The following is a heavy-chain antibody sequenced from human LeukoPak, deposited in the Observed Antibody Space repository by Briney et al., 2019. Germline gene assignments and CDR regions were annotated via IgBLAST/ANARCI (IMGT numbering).Heavy chain of an antibody. CDR1: GGSISNGGYY. J-gene: IGHJ6*02. D-gene: IGHD3-22*01. CDR3: ARAPYYYDSSGPWGMDV. CDR2: IYYSGST. Sequence: SETLSLTCTVSGGSISNGGYYWSWIRQHPGKGLVGIGYIYYSGSTYYNPSLKSRLTISVDTSKNQFSLKLSSVTAADTAVYYCARAPYYYDSSGPWGMDVWGQGTTVTVSS. V-gene: IGHV4-31*03.